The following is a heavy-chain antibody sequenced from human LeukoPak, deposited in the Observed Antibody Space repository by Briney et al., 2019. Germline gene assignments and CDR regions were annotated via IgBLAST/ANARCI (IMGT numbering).Heavy chain of an antibody. J-gene: IGHJ4*02. CDR1: GFTFSSYS. CDR2: ISWNSGSI. V-gene: IGHV3-9*01. CDR3: AKVGYSYD. D-gene: IGHD5-18*01. Sequence: GGSLRLSCAASGFTFSSYSMTWVRQAPGKGLEWVSGISWNSGSIGYADSVKGRFTISRDNAKNSLYLQMNSLRAEDTALYYCAKVGYSYDWGQGTLVTVSS.